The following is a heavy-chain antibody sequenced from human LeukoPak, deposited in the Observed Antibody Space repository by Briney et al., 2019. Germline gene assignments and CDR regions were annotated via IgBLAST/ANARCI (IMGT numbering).Heavy chain of an antibody. CDR1: GFTFSSYA. CDR3: AKQVAYGGYSPIDY. Sequence: GGSLRLSCAASGFTFSSYAMSWVRQATGKGLEWVSGISGSGGNTYYADSVKGRFTISRDDSKNTLYLQMNSLRGEDTAVYYCAKQVAYGGYSPIDYWGQGTLVTVSS. J-gene: IGHJ4*02. D-gene: IGHD5-12*01. CDR2: ISGSGGNT. V-gene: IGHV3-23*01.